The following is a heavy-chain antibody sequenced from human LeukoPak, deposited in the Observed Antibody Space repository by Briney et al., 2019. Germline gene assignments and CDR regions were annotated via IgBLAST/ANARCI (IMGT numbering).Heavy chain of an antibody. Sequence: KSSETLSLTCTVSGGSISSGSYFWSWIRQPAGKGLEWIGRIYTTGTTNYNPSLKSRVTISLDTSKNQFSLNLSSVTAADTAVYYCARDVGASNFDSWGQGVQVTVSS. CDR2: IYTTGTT. CDR3: ARDVGASNFDS. V-gene: IGHV4-61*02. D-gene: IGHD1-26*01. CDR1: GGSISSGSYF. J-gene: IGHJ4*02.